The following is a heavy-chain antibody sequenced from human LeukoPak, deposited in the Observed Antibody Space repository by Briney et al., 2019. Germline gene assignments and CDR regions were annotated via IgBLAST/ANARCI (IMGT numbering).Heavy chain of an antibody. CDR2: IYYSGST. J-gene: IGHJ4*02. V-gene: IGHV4-59*01. D-gene: IGHD3-3*01. CDR3: AREAANGITIFTPHFDY. CDR1: GGSISSYY. Sequence: SETLSLTCTVSGGSISSYYWSWIRQPPGKGLEWIGYIYYSGSTNYNPSFKSRVTISVDTSKNQFSLKLSSVTAADTAVYYCAREAANGITIFTPHFDYWGQGTLVTVSS.